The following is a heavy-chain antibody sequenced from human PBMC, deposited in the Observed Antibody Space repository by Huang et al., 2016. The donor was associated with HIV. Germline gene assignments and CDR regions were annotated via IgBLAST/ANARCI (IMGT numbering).Heavy chain of an antibody. V-gene: IGHV4-34*02. D-gene: IGHD3-22*01. J-gene: IGHJ3*02. CDR1: GGSFTVHF. CDR3: ARGRSRMTMIVVTASGVIDI. CDR2: INHSGST. Sequence: QVQLQQWGVGLLRSTETLSLTCAVYGGSFTVHFWTWIRQSPGRGLVWLGEINHSGSTNYKPSLKSRGTMSVDMSKNQFSLKLTAVTAADTAVYYWARGRSRMTMIVVTASGVIDIWGQGTVVAVSS.